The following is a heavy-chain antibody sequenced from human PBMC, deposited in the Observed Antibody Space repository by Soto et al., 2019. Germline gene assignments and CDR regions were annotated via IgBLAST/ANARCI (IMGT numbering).Heavy chain of an antibody. CDR1: GVTVSSNY. CDR3: ARHGYNYGGGYFDY. D-gene: IGHD5-18*01. J-gene: IGHJ4*02. CDR2: IYSGGST. Sequence: EVQLVESGGGLVQPGGSLRLSCAASGVTVSSNYMSWVRQAPGKGLEWVSVIYSGGSTYYADSVKGRFTISRDNSKNTRCVQMNSLRAEDTDVYYCARHGYNYGGGYFDYWGQGTLVTVSS. V-gene: IGHV3-66*04.